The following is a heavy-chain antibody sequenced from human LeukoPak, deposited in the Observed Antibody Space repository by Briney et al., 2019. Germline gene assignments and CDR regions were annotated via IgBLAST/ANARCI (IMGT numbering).Heavy chain of an antibody. D-gene: IGHD6-19*01. CDR3: AKGSGWYGGGDFDY. J-gene: IGHJ4*02. CDR1: GFTFSSYA. CDR2: ISGSGGHT. Sequence: PGGSLRLSCAASGFTFSSYAMNWVRQAPGKGLEWVSAISGSGGHTYYADSVKGRFTISRDNSKNTLYLQMNSLRAEDTAVYYCAKGSGWYGGGDFDYWGQGTLVTVSS. V-gene: IGHV3-23*01.